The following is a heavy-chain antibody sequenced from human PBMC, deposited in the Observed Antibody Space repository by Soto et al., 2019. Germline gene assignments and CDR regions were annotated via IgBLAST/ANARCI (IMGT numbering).Heavy chain of an antibody. CDR1: GDSVTSHY. D-gene: IGHD3-3*01. J-gene: IGHJ6*03. CDR2: MHYTGFS. V-gene: IGHV4-59*02. Sequence: SETLSLTCSFSGDSVTSHYFTWIRQSPEKGLEWIGYMHYTGFSHYNPSLKSRLTISVDKSKNQFTLQLTSVTVADTAVYYCAKREGLFGVVLFYMDVWGKGTTVTVSS. CDR3: AKREGLFGVVLFYMDV.